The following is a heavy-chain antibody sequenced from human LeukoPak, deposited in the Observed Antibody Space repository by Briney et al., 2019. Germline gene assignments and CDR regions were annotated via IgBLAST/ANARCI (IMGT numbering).Heavy chain of an antibody. CDR1: GFTFSSNY. CDR3: ARDREQSYFDY. J-gene: IGHJ4*02. V-gene: IGHV3-53*01. D-gene: IGHD1/OR15-1a*01. CDR2: IYSGGST. Sequence: PGGCLRLSCAASGFTFSSNYTSWVRHAPGKGLEWVSVIYSGGSTYYADSVKGRFTISRDNSKKTLYLQMNSLRAEDTAVYYCARDREQSYFDYWGQGTLVTVSS.